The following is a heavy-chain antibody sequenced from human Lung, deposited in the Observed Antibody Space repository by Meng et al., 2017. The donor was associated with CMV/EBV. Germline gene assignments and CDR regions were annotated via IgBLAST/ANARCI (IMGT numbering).Heavy chain of an antibody. CDR2: ISSSRSNI. J-gene: IGHJ3*02. D-gene: IGHD2-2*01. CDR3: ARERLYQPLWGDALDI. V-gene: IGHV3-21*01. Sequence: LTXAPSGFSFSTYTLPWVRQAPGKRLEWFASISSSRSNINYAASVKGRFTISRDNAKDSLYLQMSSLRAEDTAVYYCARERLYQPLWGDALDIWGQGXVVTVSS. CDR1: GFSFSTYT.